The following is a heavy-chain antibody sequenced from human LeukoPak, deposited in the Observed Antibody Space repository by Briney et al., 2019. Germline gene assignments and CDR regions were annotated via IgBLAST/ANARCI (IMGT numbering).Heavy chain of an antibody. V-gene: IGHV3-21*04. Sequence: GGSLRLSCAASGFTFSSYSMNWVRQAPGKGLEWVSSISSSSSYIYYADSVKGRFTISRDNAKNSLYLQMNSLRAEDTAVYYCARRRYNWNAIDYWGQGTLVTVSS. CDR3: ARRRYNWNAIDY. D-gene: IGHD1-20*01. J-gene: IGHJ4*02. CDR1: GFTFSSYS. CDR2: ISSSSSYI.